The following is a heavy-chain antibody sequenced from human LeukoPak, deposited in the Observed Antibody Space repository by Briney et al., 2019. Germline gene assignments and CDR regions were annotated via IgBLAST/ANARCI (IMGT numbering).Heavy chain of an antibody. Sequence: GGSLRLSCAASGFTFSSYWMHWVRQAPGKGLVWVSRINSDGSSTSYADSVKGRFTISRDNAKNTLYLQMNSLRAEDTAVYYCAELSITMIGGVWGKGTTVTISS. V-gene: IGHV3-74*01. CDR2: INSDGSST. CDR3: AELSITMIGGV. CDR1: GFTFSSYW. D-gene: IGHD3-10*02. J-gene: IGHJ6*04.